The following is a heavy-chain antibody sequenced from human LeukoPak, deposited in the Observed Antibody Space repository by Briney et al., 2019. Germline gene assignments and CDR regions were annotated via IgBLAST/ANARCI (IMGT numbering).Heavy chain of an antibody. V-gene: IGHV4-59*01. Sequence: SETLSLTCTVSGGSISSYYWSWTRQPPGKGLEWIGYIYYSGSTNYNPSLKSRVTISVDTSKNQFSLKLSSVTAADTAVYYCARGPTVTTLDYWGQGTLVTVSS. D-gene: IGHD4-17*01. CDR1: GGSISSYY. J-gene: IGHJ4*02. CDR3: ARGPTVTTLDY. CDR2: IYYSGST.